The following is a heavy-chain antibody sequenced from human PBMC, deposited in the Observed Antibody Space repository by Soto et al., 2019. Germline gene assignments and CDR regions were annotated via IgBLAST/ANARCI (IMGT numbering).Heavy chain of an antibody. D-gene: IGHD3-22*01. CDR2: INWNGGST. Sequence: PGGSLRLSCAASGFTFDDYGMSWVRQAPGKGLEWVSGINWNGGSTGYADSVKGRFTISRDNAKNSLYLQMNSLRAEDTALYYCARDRDSSGYSDAVDYWGQGTLVTVSS. CDR1: GFTFDDYG. V-gene: IGHV3-20*04. CDR3: ARDRDSSGYSDAVDY. J-gene: IGHJ4*02.